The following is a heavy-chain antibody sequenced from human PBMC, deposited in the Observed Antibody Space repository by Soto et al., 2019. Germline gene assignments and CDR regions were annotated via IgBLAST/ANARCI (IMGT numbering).Heavy chain of an antibody. CDR3: ARVTPGNNLYYFSGLDF. V-gene: IGHV3-30-3*01. CDR1: GFTFDTYG. Sequence: GGSLRLSCVAPGFTFDTYGIHWVRQAPGKGLQWVALISYEGSNTYYADSVRGRFTISRGNSKNALYLQMNTLRPEDTGVYYCARVTPGNNLYYFSGLDFWRQGTSVTVSS. J-gene: IGHJ6*02. D-gene: IGHD1-1*01. CDR2: ISYEGSNT.